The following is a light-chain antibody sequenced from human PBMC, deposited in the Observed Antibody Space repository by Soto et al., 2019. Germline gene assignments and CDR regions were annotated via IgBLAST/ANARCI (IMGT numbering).Light chain of an antibody. J-gene: IGKJ5*01. CDR3: QQYGSSIT. CDR1: QSVSNY. CDR2: DAF. Sequence: EIVLTQSPGTLSVSPGERATLSCRASQSVSNYLAWYQQKPGQAPRLLIYDAFHRATGIPARFSGSGSGTDFTLTINRLEPEDFAVYYCQQYGSSITFGQGTRLEI. V-gene: IGKV3-20*01.